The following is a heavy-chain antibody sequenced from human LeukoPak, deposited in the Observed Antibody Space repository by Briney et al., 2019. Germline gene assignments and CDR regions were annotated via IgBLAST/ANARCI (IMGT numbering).Heavy chain of an antibody. CDR2: IRYDGSNK. Sequence: GGSLRLSCAASGFTFSSYGMHWVRQAPGKGLEWVAFIRYDGSNKYYADSVKGRFTISRDNSKNTLYLQMNSLRAEDTAVYYCAKDGHCSSTSCYQAFDIWGQGTMVTVSS. V-gene: IGHV3-30*02. J-gene: IGHJ3*02. CDR3: AKDGHCSSTSCYQAFDI. D-gene: IGHD2-2*03. CDR1: GFTFSSYG.